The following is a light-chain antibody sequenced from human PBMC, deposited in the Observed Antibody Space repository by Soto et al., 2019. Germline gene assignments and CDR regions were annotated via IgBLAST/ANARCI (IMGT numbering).Light chain of an antibody. V-gene: IGKV1-5*03. Sequence: DIQMTQSPSTLSASVGDSVTITCRASQSVSSWLAWYQQKPGKAPKLLIYKASSLQSGVPSRFSDSAPGTEFTLTISSLLPDDFATYYCQQYNTYWTFGQGT. CDR1: QSVSSW. CDR3: QQYNTYWT. CDR2: KAS. J-gene: IGKJ1*01.